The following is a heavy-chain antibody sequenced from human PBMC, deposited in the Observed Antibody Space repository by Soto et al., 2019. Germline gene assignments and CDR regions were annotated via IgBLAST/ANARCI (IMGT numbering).Heavy chain of an antibody. CDR3: ARHILFDY. Sequence: ASVKVSCKASGYTFTSYAMHWVRQAPGQRLEWMGWINGGNGNTKYSQKFQGRVTITRDTSASTAYMELSSLRSEDTAVYYCARHILFDYWGQGTLVTVSS. J-gene: IGHJ4*02. CDR2: INGGNGNT. CDR1: GYTFTSYA. D-gene: IGHD2-15*01. V-gene: IGHV1-3*01.